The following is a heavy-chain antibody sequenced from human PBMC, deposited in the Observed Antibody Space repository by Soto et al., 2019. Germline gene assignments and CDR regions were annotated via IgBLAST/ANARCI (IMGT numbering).Heavy chain of an antibody. J-gene: IGHJ4*01. CDR2: FDPEDGET. CDR3: ATDGLMGYCSGGSCYSGDY. Sequence: ASVKVSCKVSGYTLTELSMHWVRQAPGKGLEWMGGFDPEDGETIYAQKFQGRVTMTEDTSTDTAYMELSSLRSEDTAVYYCATDGLMGYCSGGSCYSGDYWGQGTLVTVSS. D-gene: IGHD2-15*01. CDR1: GYTLTELS. V-gene: IGHV1-24*01.